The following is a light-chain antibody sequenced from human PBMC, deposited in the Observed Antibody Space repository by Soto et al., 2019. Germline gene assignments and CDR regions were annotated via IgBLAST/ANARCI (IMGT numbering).Light chain of an antibody. CDR2: DDS. CDR1: NIATKG. Sequence: SYELTQPPSASVAPGQTARITCGGKNIATKGVHWYQQKPGQAPMLVLYDDSERPSGIPERFSGSNSGNTATLTISRVEVGDEADYYCQVWDNTYDQVFGGGTKLTVL. CDR3: QVWDNTYDQV. J-gene: IGLJ2*01. V-gene: IGLV3-21*02.